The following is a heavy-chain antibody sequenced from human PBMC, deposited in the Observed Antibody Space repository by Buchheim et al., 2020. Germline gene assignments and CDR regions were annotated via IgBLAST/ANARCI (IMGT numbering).Heavy chain of an antibody. V-gene: IGHV3-11*06. CDR1: GFTFSDYY. D-gene: IGHD3-3*01. CDR2: ISSSSSYT. Sequence: QVQLVESGGGLVKPGGSLRLSCAASGFTFSDYYMSWIRQAPGKGLEWVSYISSSSSYTNYADSVKGRFTISRDNAKNYLYLQMNSLRAEDTAVYYCARDLITIFGVARGYYGMDVWGQGTT. J-gene: IGHJ6*02. CDR3: ARDLITIFGVARGYYGMDV.